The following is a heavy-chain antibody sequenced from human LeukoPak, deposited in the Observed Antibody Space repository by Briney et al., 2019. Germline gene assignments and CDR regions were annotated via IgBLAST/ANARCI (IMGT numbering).Heavy chain of an antibody. CDR3: AKDALYSGTYYFDY. D-gene: IGHD1-26*01. Sequence: GGSLRLSCAASGFTFSSYGMHWVRQAPGKGLEWVAFIRYDGSNKYYADSVKGRFTISRDNSKNTLYLQMNSLRAEDTAVYYCAKDALYSGTYYFDYWGQGTLVTVSS. J-gene: IGHJ4*02. V-gene: IGHV3-30*02. CDR1: GFTFSSYG. CDR2: IRYDGSNK.